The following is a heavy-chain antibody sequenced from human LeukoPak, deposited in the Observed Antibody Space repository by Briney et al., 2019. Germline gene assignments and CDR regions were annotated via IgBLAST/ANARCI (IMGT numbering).Heavy chain of an antibody. D-gene: IGHD2-21*02. Sequence: PSETLSLTCTVSGGSISSYYWSWIRQPPGKGLEWIGYIYYSGSTNYNPSLKSRVTISVDTSKNQFSLKLSSVTAADTAVYYRARDGDENWFDPWGQGTLVTVSS. CDR1: GGSISSYY. V-gene: IGHV4-59*01. J-gene: IGHJ5*02. CDR2: IYYSGST. CDR3: ARDGDENWFDP.